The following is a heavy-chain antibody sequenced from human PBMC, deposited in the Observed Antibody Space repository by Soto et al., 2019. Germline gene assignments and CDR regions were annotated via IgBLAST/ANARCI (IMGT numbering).Heavy chain of an antibody. V-gene: IGHV1-69*01. Sequence: QVQLVQSGAEVKKPGSSVKVSCKASGATFSSYSINWVRQAPGQGLEWMGEIIPIFGTANYAQKLQGRVTITADESTSTAYMELSSLRSEDTAVYCCARGGGRHSGGIDYWGQGTLVTVSS. D-gene: IGHD1-26*01. CDR3: ARGGGRHSGGIDY. CDR1: GATFSSYS. CDR2: IIPIFGTA. J-gene: IGHJ4*02.